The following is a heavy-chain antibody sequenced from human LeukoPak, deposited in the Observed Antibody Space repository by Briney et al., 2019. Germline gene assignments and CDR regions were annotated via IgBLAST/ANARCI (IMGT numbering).Heavy chain of an antibody. J-gene: IGHJ4*02. CDR3: ARRLYYDNGGYTY. CDR2: IGGRGRTI. CDR1: GFTFSDFY. V-gene: IGHV3-11*01. D-gene: IGHD3-22*01. Sequence: AGGSLRLSCVASGFTFSDFYMSWVRQAPGKGLEWVSYIGGRGRTIYYADSVKGRFTISRDNAKSSLYLQMNSLRAEDTAVYYCARRLYYDNGGYTYWGQGTLVTVSS.